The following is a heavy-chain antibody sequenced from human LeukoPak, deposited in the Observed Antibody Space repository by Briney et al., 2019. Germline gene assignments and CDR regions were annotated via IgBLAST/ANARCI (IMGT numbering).Heavy chain of an antibody. CDR2: ISTTGGST. D-gene: IGHD4-23*01. CDR1: GFSFNNYA. J-gene: IGHJ4*02. CDR3: AKDWTTVVTPKGYYFDS. Sequence: GGSLRLSCAASGFSFNNYAMSWVRQAPGKGLEWVSAISTTGGSTYYADSVKGRFTISRDNSKNTLSLQMDSLRVQDTAVYYCAKDWTTVVTPKGYYFDSWGQGTLVTVSS. V-gene: IGHV3-23*01.